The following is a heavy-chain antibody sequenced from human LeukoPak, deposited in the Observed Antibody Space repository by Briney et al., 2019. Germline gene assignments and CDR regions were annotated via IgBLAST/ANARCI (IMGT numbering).Heavy chain of an antibody. CDR3: AAHSDHDY. Sequence: GGSLRLSCAASGFTVSSNYMSWVRQAPGKGLEWVSAISGSGGSTYYADSVKGRFTISRDNSKNTLYLQMNSLRAEDTAVYYCAAHSDHDYWGQGTLVTVSS. D-gene: IGHD5-18*01. J-gene: IGHJ4*02. CDR2: ISGSGGST. V-gene: IGHV3-23*01. CDR1: GFTVSSNY.